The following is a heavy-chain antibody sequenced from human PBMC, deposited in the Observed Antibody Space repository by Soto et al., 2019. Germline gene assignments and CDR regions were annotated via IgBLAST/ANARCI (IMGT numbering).Heavy chain of an antibody. CDR3: ARHRLVSRNFDL. CDR1: GGFISSSNYY. V-gene: IGHV4-39*01. J-gene: IGHJ2*01. Sequence: PSETLSLTCTVSGGFISSSNYYWGWLRQAPGKELEWIGSIFYSGSTYHSPSLKSRVTMSVDTSKTAFSLQMTYVTAADTAVYYCARHRLVSRNFDLWGRGTLVTVSS. D-gene: IGHD3-9*01. CDR2: IFYSGST.